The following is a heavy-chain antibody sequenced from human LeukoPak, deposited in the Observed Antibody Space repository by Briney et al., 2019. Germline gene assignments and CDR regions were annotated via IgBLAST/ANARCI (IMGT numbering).Heavy chain of an antibody. Sequence: GGSLRLSCAASGFTFSSYAMSWVRQAPGKGLEWVSAISGSGGSTYYADSVKGRFTIYRDNSKNTLYLQMNSLRAEDTAVYYCAKVGIAVAGTWNAFDIWGQGTMVTVSS. V-gene: IGHV3-23*01. CDR2: ISGSGGST. D-gene: IGHD6-19*01. CDR1: GFTFSSYA. CDR3: AKVGIAVAGTWNAFDI. J-gene: IGHJ3*02.